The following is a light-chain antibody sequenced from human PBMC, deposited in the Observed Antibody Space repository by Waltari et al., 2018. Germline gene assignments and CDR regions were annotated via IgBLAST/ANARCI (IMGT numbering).Light chain of an antibody. Sequence: EIVMTQSPATLSASPGDRATPSCRARQSVSSRLPWYQQKPGQAPRPLIYTASTRPTGVPARFSGSGSGTEFTLTISSLQSEDFAVYYCQQYKNWPPWTFGQGTKVEIK. CDR1: QSVSSR. J-gene: IGKJ1*01. V-gene: IGKV3-15*01. CDR2: TAS. CDR3: QQYKNWPPWT.